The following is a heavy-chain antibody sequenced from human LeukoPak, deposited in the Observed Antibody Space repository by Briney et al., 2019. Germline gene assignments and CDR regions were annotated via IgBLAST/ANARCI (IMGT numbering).Heavy chain of an antibody. V-gene: IGHV1-69*05. CDR3: ASTTVAGTFLFDY. J-gene: IGHJ4*02. CDR2: IIPIFGTA. Sequence: GASVKVSCKASGYTFTSYGISWVRQAPGQGLEWMGGIIPIFGTANYAQKFQGRVTITTDESTSTAYMELSSLRSEDTAVYYCASTTVAGTFLFDYWGQGTLVTVSS. D-gene: IGHD6-19*01. CDR1: GYTFTSYG.